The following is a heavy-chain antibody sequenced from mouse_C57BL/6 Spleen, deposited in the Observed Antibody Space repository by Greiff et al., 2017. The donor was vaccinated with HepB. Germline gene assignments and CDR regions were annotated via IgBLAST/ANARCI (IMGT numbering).Heavy chain of an antibody. CDR1: GFSLTSYG. CDR3: AKGIYYDYDGSMDY. CDR2: IWGDGST. V-gene: IGHV2-3*01. J-gene: IGHJ4*01. Sequence: QVQLRESGPGLVAPSQSLSITCTVSGFSLTSYGVSWVRQPPGKGLEWLGGIWGDGSTNYHSARITRRSSSKDNSKSQVFLKLNSLQTDDTATYYCAKGIYYDYDGSMDYWGQGTSVTVSS. D-gene: IGHD2-4*01.